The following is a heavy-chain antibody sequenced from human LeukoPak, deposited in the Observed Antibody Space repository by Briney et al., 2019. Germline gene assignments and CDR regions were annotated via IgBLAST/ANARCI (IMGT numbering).Heavy chain of an antibody. Sequence: GGSLRLSCAASGFTFSSYSMTWVRQAPGKGLEWVSSISSSYIYYADSVKGRFTISRDNAKNSLYLQMNSLRAEDTAVYYCARSPSPNYDFWSGHNWFDPWGQGTLVTVSS. J-gene: IGHJ5*02. CDR3: ARSPSPNYDFWSGHNWFDP. D-gene: IGHD3-3*01. CDR2: ISSSYI. V-gene: IGHV3-21*01. CDR1: GFTFSSYS.